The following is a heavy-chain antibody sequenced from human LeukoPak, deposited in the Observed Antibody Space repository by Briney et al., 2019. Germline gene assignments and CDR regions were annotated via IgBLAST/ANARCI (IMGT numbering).Heavy chain of an antibody. J-gene: IGHJ4*02. V-gene: IGHV4-39*01. CDR1: GGSISSSSYY. CDR3: ARHYSSGWYDY. Sequence: SETLSLTCTVSGGSISSSSYYWGWIRQPPGQGLEWIGSIYYSGSTYYNPSLKSRVTISVDTSKNQFSLKLSSVTAADTAVYYCARHYSSGWYDYCGQGTLVTVSS. D-gene: IGHD6-19*01. CDR2: IYYSGST.